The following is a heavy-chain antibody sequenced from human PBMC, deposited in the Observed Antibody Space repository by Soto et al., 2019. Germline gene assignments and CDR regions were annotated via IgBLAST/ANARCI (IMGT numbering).Heavy chain of an antibody. Sequence: GGSLRLSCAASGFTFSSYATSWVRQAPGKGLEWVSAISGSGGSTYYADSVKGRSTISRDNSKNTLYLQMNSLRAEDTAVYYCAKDNFDWLLDYWGQGTLVTVSS. V-gene: IGHV3-23*01. CDR2: ISGSGGST. CDR1: GFTFSSYA. J-gene: IGHJ4*02. D-gene: IGHD3-9*01. CDR3: AKDNFDWLLDY.